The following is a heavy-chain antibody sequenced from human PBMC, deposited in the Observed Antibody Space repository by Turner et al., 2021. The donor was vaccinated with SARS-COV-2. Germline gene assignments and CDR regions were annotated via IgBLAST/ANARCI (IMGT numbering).Heavy chain of an antibody. J-gene: IGHJ3*02. CDR2: IYYSGST. CDR3: ASPGGNSGWFFAYDI. D-gene: IGHD6-19*01. Sequence: QLQLQESGPGLVKPSETLSLTCTVSGGSISSSSYYWGWIRQPPGKGLEWIGSIYYSGSTYYNPSLKSRVTISVDTSKNQFSLKLNSVTAADTAVDYCASPGGNSGWFFAYDIWGQGTMVTVSS. V-gene: IGHV4-39*01. CDR1: GGSISSSSYY.